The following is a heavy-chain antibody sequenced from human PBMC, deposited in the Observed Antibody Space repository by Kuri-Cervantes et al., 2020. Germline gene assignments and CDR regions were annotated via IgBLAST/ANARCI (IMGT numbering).Heavy chain of an antibody. CDR3: ARQGFDYVYYDY. V-gene: IGHV3-33*01. Sequence: SCAASGFTFSSYGMHWVRQAPGKGLEWVAVIWYDGSNKYYADSVKGRFTISRDNSKNTLYLQMNSLRAEDTAVYYCARQGFDYVYYDYWGQGTLVTVSS. J-gene: IGHJ4*02. D-gene: IGHD3-16*01. CDR1: GFTFSSYG. CDR2: IWYDGSNK.